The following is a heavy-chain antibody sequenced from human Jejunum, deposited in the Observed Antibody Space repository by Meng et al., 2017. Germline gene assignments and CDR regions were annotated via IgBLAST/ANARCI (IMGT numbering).Heavy chain of an antibody. CDR2: VWPSGAT. Sequence: QLRLQALGSLVVHPSLTRSLTCRASGVSTTAPFYWTWIRQAPGKGLEWIGEVWPSGATYYNPSLSSRITISIDTSNNQFSLEVAFLTAADTAVYYCARAIRERYFDSWGQGTLVTVSS. CDR3: ARAIRERYFDS. D-gene: IGHD3-3*01. J-gene: IGHJ4*02. V-gene: IGHV4-4*02. CDR1: GVSTTAPFY.